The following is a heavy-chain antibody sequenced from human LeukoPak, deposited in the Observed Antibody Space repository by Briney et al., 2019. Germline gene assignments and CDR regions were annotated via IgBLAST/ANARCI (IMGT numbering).Heavy chain of an antibody. Sequence: GGPQRLYCAASGFILRHYDMSWVRRAPGKGLEGVSAISCSGDSIYYPDSGKGRFTISRDNSKNTVILQIHGLRAEDTAVYYCAKDPSGAWLFEHWGQGTLVTVSS. CDR1: GFILRHYD. V-gene: IGHV3-23*01. CDR2: ISCSGDSI. J-gene: IGHJ4*02. D-gene: IGHD4-17*01. CDR3: AKDPSGAWLFEH.